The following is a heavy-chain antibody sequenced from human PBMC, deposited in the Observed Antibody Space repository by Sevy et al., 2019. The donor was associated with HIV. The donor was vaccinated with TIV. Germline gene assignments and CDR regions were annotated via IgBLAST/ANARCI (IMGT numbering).Heavy chain of an antibody. CDR1: GFTFSSYA. D-gene: IGHD3-3*01. Sequence: GGSLRLSCAASGFTFSSYAIHWARQAPGKGLEWVAVIWYDGTNEYYADSVKGRFTISRDNSKNTQYLQMNSLRAEDTAVYYCAREGLLEWLFSFDYWGQGTLVTVSS. CDR2: IWYDGTNE. CDR3: AREGLLEWLFSFDY. V-gene: IGHV3-33*01. J-gene: IGHJ4*02.